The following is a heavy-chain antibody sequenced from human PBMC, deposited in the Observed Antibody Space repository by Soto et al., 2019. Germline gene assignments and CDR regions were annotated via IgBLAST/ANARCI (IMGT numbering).Heavy chain of an antibody. CDR1: GFLVNSAY. J-gene: IGHJ4*02. D-gene: IGHD5-18*01. CDR2: INSDGST. CDR3: ARSGYSFAWGY. Sequence: EVQLVESGGGLIPPGGSLRLSCAASGFLVNSAYMTWVRQAPGKGLEWLSMINSDGSTLYAESVKGRFTISRDNSKNRVNLQMNSLRAEDTAMYYGARSGYSFAWGYWGQGTLVIVTS. V-gene: IGHV3-53*01.